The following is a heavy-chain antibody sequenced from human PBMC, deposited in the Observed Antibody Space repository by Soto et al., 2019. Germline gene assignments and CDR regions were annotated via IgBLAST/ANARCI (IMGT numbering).Heavy chain of an antibody. CDR2: MNAKSGDT. D-gene: IGHD3-16*01. Sequence: ASVKVSCKASGYTFSDFDINWLRQAAGQGPEWMGWMNAKSGDTFSAQRLQGKFNMTWDTSLSTAYMEVGSLTSDDAAIYYCARGNPFNYAGFDVWGQGTT. CDR3: ARGNPFNYAGFDV. J-gene: IGHJ6*02. V-gene: IGHV1-8*01. CDR1: GYTFSDFD.